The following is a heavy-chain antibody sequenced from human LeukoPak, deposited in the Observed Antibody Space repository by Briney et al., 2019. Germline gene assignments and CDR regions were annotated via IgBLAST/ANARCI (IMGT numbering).Heavy chain of an antibody. J-gene: IGHJ6*03. CDR3: AREGNDFWSGYGGYMDV. CDR1: GGSISSYY. Sequence: SETLSLTCTVSGGSISSYYWSWIRQPAGKGLEWIGRIYTSGSTNYNPSLKSRVTISVDKSKNQFSLKLSSVTAADTAVYYCAREGNDFWSGYGGYMDVWGKGTTVTVSS. V-gene: IGHV4-4*07. CDR2: IYTSGST. D-gene: IGHD3-3*01.